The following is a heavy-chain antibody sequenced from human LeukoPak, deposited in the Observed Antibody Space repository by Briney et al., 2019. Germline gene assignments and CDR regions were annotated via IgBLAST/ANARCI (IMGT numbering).Heavy chain of an antibody. D-gene: IGHD3-22*01. CDR2: INTNTGNP. V-gene: IGHV7-4-1*02. CDR3: ASFDYYDSSGYYYHFDY. Sequence: ASVKVSCKASGYTFTKYAMNWVRQARGQGLEWMGRINTNTGNPTYAQGFTGRFVFSLDTSVSTAYLQISSLKAEDTAVSYCASFDYYDSSGYYYHFDYWGQGTLVTVSS. CDR1: GYTFTKYA. J-gene: IGHJ4*02.